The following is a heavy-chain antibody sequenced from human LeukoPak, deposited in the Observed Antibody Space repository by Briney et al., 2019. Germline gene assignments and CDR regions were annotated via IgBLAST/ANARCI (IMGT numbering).Heavy chain of an antibody. V-gene: IGHV3-23*01. D-gene: IGHD2-15*01. CDR3: AKAPVTTCRGAFCYPFDY. CDR2: ISYTGNT. CDR1: GFTVSSYA. Sequence: PGGSLRLSCAASGFTVSSYAMSWVRQAPGKGLECVSAISYTGNTYHADSVKGRFTISRDSSKNTLFLQMNRLRPEDAAVYSCAKAPVTTCRGAFCYPFDYWGLGTLVTVSS. J-gene: IGHJ4*02.